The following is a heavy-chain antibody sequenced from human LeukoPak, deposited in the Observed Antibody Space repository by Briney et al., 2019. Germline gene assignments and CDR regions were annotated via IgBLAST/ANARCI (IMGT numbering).Heavy chain of an antibody. Sequence: SGGSLRLSCAASGFTFSSYSMNWVRQAPGKGLEWVSSISSSSSYIYYADSVKGRFTISKDNAKNSLYLQMNSLRAEDTAVYYCARAGGSTVSHSDYWGQGTLVTVSS. D-gene: IGHD4-17*01. V-gene: IGHV3-21*01. CDR1: GFTFSSYS. CDR2: ISSSSSYI. J-gene: IGHJ4*02. CDR3: ARAGGSTVSHSDY.